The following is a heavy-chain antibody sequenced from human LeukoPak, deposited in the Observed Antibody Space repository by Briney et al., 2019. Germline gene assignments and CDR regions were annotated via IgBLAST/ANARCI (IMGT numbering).Heavy chain of an antibody. CDR2: ISAYNGNT. CDR1: GYTFTSYG. Sequence: ASVKVSCKASGYTFTSYGISWVRRAPGQGLEWMGWISAYNGNTNYAQKLQGRVTMTTDTSTSTAYMELRSLRSDDTAVYYCARDGVVPAAMRYYYYGMDVWGQGTTVTVSS. J-gene: IGHJ6*02. D-gene: IGHD2-2*01. V-gene: IGHV1-18*01. CDR3: ARDGVVPAAMRYYYYGMDV.